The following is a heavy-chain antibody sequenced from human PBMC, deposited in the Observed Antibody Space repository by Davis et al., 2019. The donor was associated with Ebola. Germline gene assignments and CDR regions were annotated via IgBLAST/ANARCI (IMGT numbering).Heavy chain of an antibody. CDR3: GRGALFGIPAGTIDS. Sequence: GESLKISCAASGFNFNTAWMSWVRQAPGKGLVWVARINIDGSSTIYADSVEGRFTVSRDNAKNTLYLGMNSLRSEDTAVYYCGRGALFGIPAGTIDSWGQGTLVTVSS. D-gene: IGHD3-16*01. V-gene: IGHV3-74*01. CDR2: INIDGSST. J-gene: IGHJ4*02. CDR1: GFNFNTAW.